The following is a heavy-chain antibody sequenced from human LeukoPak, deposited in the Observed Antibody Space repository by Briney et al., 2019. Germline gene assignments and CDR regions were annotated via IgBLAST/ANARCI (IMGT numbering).Heavy chain of an antibody. CDR3: AKQGGESRYDSSDYIDY. V-gene: IGHV3-21*01. Sequence: PGGSLRLSCAASGFRLSSYDMNWVRQAPGKGLECFSSINSTSSNIYNADSVKGRFANARDNANSSLSQKIHSLRAEDTAVYYCAKQGGESRYDSSDYIDYWGQGTLVIVSS. J-gene: IGHJ4*02. CDR1: GFRLSSYD. CDR2: INSTSSNI. D-gene: IGHD3-22*01.